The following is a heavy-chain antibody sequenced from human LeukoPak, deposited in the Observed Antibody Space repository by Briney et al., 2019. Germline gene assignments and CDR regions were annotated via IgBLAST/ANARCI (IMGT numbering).Heavy chain of an antibody. CDR1: GGSIRTYY. Sequence: SETPSLTCTVSGGSIRTYYWSWIRQPPGKGLEWIGYIYNSGSTNYNPSLKSRVTISIDTSKNHFSLKLSSVTAADTAVYYCARGETVGARKPFFDYWGQGTLVTVSS. D-gene: IGHD4-23*01. J-gene: IGHJ4*02. V-gene: IGHV4-59*01. CDR3: ARGETVGARKPFFDY. CDR2: IYNSGST.